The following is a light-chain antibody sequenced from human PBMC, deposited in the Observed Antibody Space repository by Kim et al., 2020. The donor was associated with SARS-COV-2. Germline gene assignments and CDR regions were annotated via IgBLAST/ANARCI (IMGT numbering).Light chain of an antibody. CDR1: QSVIND. CDR2: AAS. CDR3: QQYNKWPYT. J-gene: IGKJ2*01. V-gene: IGKV3-15*01. Sequence: EIAMTQSPATLSMSPGETATLSCKTSQSVINDLAWFLQKPGQAPRLLIYAASTRASSISGRFTAGGSGTDFTLTISSLQSEDSAVYYCQQYNKWPYTFGQGTKLEI.